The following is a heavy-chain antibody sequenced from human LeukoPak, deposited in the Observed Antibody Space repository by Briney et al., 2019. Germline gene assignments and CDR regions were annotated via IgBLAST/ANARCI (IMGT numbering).Heavy chain of an antibody. CDR3: ARDILPSYYFDY. J-gene: IGHJ4*02. V-gene: IGHV3-30-3*01. CDR1: GFTFSSYA. CDR2: ISYDGSNK. Sequence: GRSLRLSCAASGFTFSSYAMHWVRQAPGKGLEWVAVISYDGSNKYYADSVKGRFTISRDNSKNTLYLQMNSLRAEDTAVYYCARDILPSYYFDYWGQGTLVSVSS.